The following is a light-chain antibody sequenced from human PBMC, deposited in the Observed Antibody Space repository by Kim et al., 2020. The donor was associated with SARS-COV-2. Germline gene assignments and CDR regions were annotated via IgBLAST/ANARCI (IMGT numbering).Light chain of an antibody. J-gene: IGKJ5*01. V-gene: IGKV3-20*01. CDR1: QSLSSSY. CDR2: GAS. Sequence: PGERATLSCRASQSLSSSYLAWYQQKPGQAPNLLIYGASSRATGIPDRFSGGGSGTDFTLTVSRLEPEDFADYYCQHYDGLSITFGQGTRLE. CDR3: QHYDGLSIT.